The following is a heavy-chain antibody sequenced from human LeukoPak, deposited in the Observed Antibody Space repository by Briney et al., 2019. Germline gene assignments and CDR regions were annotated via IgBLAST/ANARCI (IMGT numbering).Heavy chain of an antibody. CDR1: GGSISGSSDY. D-gene: IGHD2-21*01. V-gene: IGHV4-39*01. Sequence: PSETLSLTCTVFGGSISGSSDYWVWIRQSPGKRLEWIGSIYFSGSTHYRPSLKSRLTMSVDTPKNQFSLQLSSVTAKDTAIYYCARNSSRDCSETKCYSGGWFDTWGQGMLVTVSS. J-gene: IGHJ5*02. CDR2: IYFSGST. CDR3: ARNSSRDCSETKCYSGGWFDT.